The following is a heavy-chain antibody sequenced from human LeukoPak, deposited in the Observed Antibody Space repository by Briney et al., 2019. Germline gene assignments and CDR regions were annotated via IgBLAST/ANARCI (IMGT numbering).Heavy chain of an antibody. Sequence: ASVKVSCKVSGYTLTELSMHWVRQAPGKGLEWMGGFDPEDGETIYAQKFQGRVTITADKSTSTAYMELSSLRSEDTAVYYCAREYYYDSSGYSDYWGQGTLVTVSS. CDR3: AREYYYDSSGYSDY. V-gene: IGHV1-24*01. CDR2: FDPEDGET. J-gene: IGHJ4*02. CDR1: GYTLTELS. D-gene: IGHD3-22*01.